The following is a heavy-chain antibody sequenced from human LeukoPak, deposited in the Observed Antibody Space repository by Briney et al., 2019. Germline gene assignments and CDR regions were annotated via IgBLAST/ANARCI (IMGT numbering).Heavy chain of an antibody. CDR3: ARGEMVRGVIEYYYYGMDV. J-gene: IGHJ6*04. CDR1: VDTFCSYA. V-gene: IGHV1-69*13. D-gene: IGHD3-10*01. CDR2: IFPMFGAA. Sequence: AVKVSCMACVDTFCSYAISWVPQAPGPGGGWMGGIFPMFGAANNAQKFQGRVTITVDESTSKAYMELSSLRSEDTAVYYCARGEMVRGVIEYYYYGMDVWGKGTTVTVSS.